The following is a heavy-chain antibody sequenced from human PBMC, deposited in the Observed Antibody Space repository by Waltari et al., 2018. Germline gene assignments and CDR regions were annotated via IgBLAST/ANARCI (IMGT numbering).Heavy chain of an antibody. Sequence: QLQLQESGPGLVKPSETLSLTCTVSGGSISSSSYYWGWIRQPPGKGLEWIGSIYYSGSTYYNPSLKSRVTISVDTSKNQFSLKLSSVTAADTAVYYCARQERRWLQFDYWGQGTLVTVSS. CDR2: IYYSGST. D-gene: IGHD5-12*01. V-gene: IGHV4-39*01. CDR3: ARQERRWLQFDY. CDR1: GGSISSSSYY. J-gene: IGHJ4*02.